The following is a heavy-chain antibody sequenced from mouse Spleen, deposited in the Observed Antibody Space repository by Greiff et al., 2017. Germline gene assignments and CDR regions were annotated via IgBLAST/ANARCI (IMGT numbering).Heavy chain of an antibody. D-gene: IGHD4-1*01. J-gene: IGHJ2*01. Sequence: EVQLQESGGGLVQPGGSLKLSCAASGFTFSDYYMYWVRQTPEKRLEWVAYISNGGGSTYYPDTVKGRFTISRDNAKNTLYLQMSRLKSEDTAMYYCARQGLVYFDYWGQGTTLTVSS. V-gene: IGHV5-12*01. CDR2: ISNGGGST. CDR1: GFTFSDYY. CDR3: ARQGLVYFDY.